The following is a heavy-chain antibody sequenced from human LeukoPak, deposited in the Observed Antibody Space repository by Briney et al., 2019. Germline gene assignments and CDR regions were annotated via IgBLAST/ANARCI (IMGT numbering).Heavy chain of an antibody. CDR3: ARDLGESASPRYYYYYYGMDV. J-gene: IGHJ6*02. V-gene: IGHV3-7*01. Sequence: PGGSLRLSCAASGFTFSSYWMSWVRQAPGKGLEWVANIKQDGREKYYVDSVKGRFTISRDNAKNSLYLQMNSLRAEDTAVYYCARDLGESASPRYYYYYYGMDVWGQGTTVTVSS. D-gene: IGHD2-15*01. CDR1: GFTFSSYW. CDR2: IKQDGREK.